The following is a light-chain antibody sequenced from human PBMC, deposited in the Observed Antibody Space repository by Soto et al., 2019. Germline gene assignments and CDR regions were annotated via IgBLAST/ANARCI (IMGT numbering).Light chain of an antibody. V-gene: IGKV1-5*01. CDR3: QQYDSYSLT. J-gene: IGKJ4*01. Sequence: DVQMTQSPSTLSTSVGDRVTITCRASQSINNLLAWYQQKPGKAPKFLIYDVSTLESGVPSRFSGSGSGTEFTLTSSSLQSEDFATYYCQQYDSYSLTFGEGTRVEIK. CDR2: DVS. CDR1: QSINNL.